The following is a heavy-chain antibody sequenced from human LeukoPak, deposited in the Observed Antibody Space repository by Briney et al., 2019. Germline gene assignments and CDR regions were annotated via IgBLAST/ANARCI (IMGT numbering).Heavy chain of an antibody. V-gene: IGHV3-23*01. CDR3: AGPYAYCSGDCYRWYYFMDV. Sequence: PGGSLKLSCVASGFSLSSYAMTWVRQAPGKGPEWISGITAGGAGTYYADNVTGRFTISRDNSRNTVYLQMNNLRVEDTAVYYCAGPYAYCSGDCYRWYYFMDVWGKGTTVTVSS. J-gene: IGHJ6*03. CDR1: GFSLSSYA. CDR2: ITAGGAGT. D-gene: IGHD2-21*02.